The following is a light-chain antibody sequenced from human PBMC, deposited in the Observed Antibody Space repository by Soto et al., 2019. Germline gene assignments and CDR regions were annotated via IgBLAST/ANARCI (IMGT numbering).Light chain of an antibody. Sequence: EVVLTQSPGTLSLSPGERATLSCRASQSVSNNYLAWYQQKPGQSPKLLIFGSSDRATGIPDRFSGSGSGTNFTLTISSLEAEDVAVYYCQQYDSSPPYTFGQGTKLEIK. J-gene: IGKJ2*01. V-gene: IGKV3-20*01. CDR1: QSVSNNY. CDR2: GSS. CDR3: QQYDSSPPYT.